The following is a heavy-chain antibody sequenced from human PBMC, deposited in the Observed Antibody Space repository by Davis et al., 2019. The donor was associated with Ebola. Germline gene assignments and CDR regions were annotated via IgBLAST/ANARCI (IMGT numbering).Heavy chain of an antibody. J-gene: IGHJ6*02. CDR2: ISSASGYI. Sequence: GESLKISCAASGFTFRSYTMNWVRQAPGKGLEWVSSISSASGYIYYADSVKGRFTISRDNAKNSLYLQMNSLRAEDTAVYYCARDRPLDFFFGDYYGMDVWGQGTTVTVSS. CDR3: ARDRPLDFFFGDYYGMDV. CDR1: GFTFRSYT. D-gene: IGHD3-16*01. V-gene: IGHV3-21*01.